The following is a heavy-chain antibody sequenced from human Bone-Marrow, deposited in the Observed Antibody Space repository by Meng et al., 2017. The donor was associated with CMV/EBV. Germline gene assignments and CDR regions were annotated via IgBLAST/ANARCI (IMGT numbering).Heavy chain of an antibody. CDR1: GYSFTSYW. V-gene: IGHV5-51*01. CDR3: ARRPQRWLQLGVGFDY. CDR2: IYPGDSDT. D-gene: IGHD5-24*01. J-gene: IGHJ4*02. Sequence: GSLKISCKGSGYSFTSYWIGWVRQMPGKGLEWMGIIYPGDSDTGYSPSFQGQVTISADKSISTAYLQWSSLKASDTAMYYCARRPQRWLQLGVGFDYWGQGTLVTVSS.